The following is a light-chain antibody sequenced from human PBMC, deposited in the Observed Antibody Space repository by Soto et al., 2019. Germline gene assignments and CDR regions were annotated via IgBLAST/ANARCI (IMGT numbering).Light chain of an antibody. CDR2: GAS. J-gene: IGKJ4*01. V-gene: IGKV3-20*01. CDR3: LQHNSYPLT. CDR1: QSVSSSY. Sequence: EIVLTQSPGTLSLSPGERATLSCRASQSVSSSYLAWYQQKPGQAPRLLIYGASSRATGIPDRFSGSGSGTDFTLPISRLEPEDFATYYCLQHNSYPLTFGGGTKVEIK.